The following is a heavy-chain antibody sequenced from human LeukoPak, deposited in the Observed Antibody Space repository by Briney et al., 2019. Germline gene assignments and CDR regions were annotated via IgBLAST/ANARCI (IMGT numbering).Heavy chain of an antibody. V-gene: IGHV4-39*02. J-gene: IGHJ4*02. Sequence: SETLSLTCTVSGGSISSSSYYWGWIRQPPGKGLEWIGTIHYRGNTYYNPSLKSRVAISVDTSKNQFSLKLTSVTAADTALYYCTRELAGTTVEDWGQGTLVTVSS. CDR3: TRELAGTTVED. D-gene: IGHD1-1*01. CDR1: GGSISSSSYY. CDR2: IHYRGNT.